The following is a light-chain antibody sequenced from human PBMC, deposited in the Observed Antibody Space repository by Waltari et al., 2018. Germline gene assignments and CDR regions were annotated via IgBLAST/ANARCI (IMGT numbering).Light chain of an antibody. CDR3: SSYTSTRYV. V-gene: IGLV2-14*01. J-gene: IGLJ1*01. Sequence: QSALTQPASVSGSPGQSITISCTGTSSDVGGYNYVSWYQQHPGKAPKLMIYEVSNRPSGVSNRCSGSKSGNTASLTISGLQAEDEADYYCSSYTSTRYVFGTGTKVTVL. CDR1: SSDVGGYNY. CDR2: EVS.